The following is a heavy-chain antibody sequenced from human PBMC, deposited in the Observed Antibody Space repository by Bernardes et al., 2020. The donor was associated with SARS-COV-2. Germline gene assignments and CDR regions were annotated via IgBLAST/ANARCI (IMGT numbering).Heavy chain of an antibody. Sequence: ASVKVSCKASGYTFTGYYMHWVRQAPGQGLKWMGWINPNSGDTNFAQRFQGRVTMTRDTSISTAYMELSRLRSDDTAVYYCARITTVAPYFFDYWGQGTLVTVSS. D-gene: IGHD1-1*01. CDR1: GYTFTGYY. CDR3: ARITTVAPYFFDY. J-gene: IGHJ4*02. V-gene: IGHV1-2*02. CDR2: INPNSGDT.